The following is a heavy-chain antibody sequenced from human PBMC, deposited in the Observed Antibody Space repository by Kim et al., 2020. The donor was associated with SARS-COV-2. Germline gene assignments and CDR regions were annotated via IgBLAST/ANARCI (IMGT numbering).Heavy chain of an antibody. V-gene: IGHV7-4-1*02. Sequence: ASVKVSCKASGYTFTSYAMNWVRQAPGQGLEWMGWINTNTGNPTYAQGFTGRFVFSLDTSVSTAYLQISSLKAEDTAVYYCAREVGIAAAGTLDAFDIWGQGTMVTVSS. CDR1: GYTFTSYA. J-gene: IGHJ3*02. CDR2: INTNTGNP. D-gene: IGHD6-13*01. CDR3: AREVGIAAAGTLDAFDI.